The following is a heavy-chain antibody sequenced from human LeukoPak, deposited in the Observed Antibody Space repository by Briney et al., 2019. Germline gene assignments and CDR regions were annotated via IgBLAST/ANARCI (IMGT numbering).Heavy chain of an antibody. Sequence: PGGSLRLSCAASGFTFSNYAVSWVRQAPGKGLEWDSAISGSGGSTYYADSVKGRFTISRDNSKNTLYLQMNSLRAEDTAVYYCAKDFHTCSGVTCYSEYFQNWGQGTLVTVSS. D-gene: IGHD2-15*01. CDR3: AKDFHTCSGVTCYSEYFQN. V-gene: IGHV3-23*01. CDR1: GFTFSNYA. J-gene: IGHJ1*01. CDR2: ISGSGGST.